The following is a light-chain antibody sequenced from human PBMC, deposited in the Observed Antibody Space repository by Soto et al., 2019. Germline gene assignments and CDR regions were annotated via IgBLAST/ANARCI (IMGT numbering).Light chain of an antibody. CDR3: LLFYDGVAV. CDR2: DTS. J-gene: IGLJ7*01. CDR1: TGDVTNGRW. V-gene: IGLV7-46*01. Sequence: QAVVTQEPSLTVSPGGTVTLTCGSSTGDVTNGRWPYWFQQRPGQVPRTLIHDTSNKHSWTPARFSGSLLGGKAALTLSGSQPEDEAAYYFLLFYDGVAVFGGGTQLTVL.